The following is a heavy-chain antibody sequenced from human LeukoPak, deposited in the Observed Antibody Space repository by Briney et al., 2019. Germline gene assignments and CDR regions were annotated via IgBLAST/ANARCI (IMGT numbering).Heavy chain of an antibody. V-gene: IGHV4-34*01. CDR1: GGSFSGYY. CDR2: INHSGST. J-gene: IGHJ4*02. CDR3: ARGSGYYSPLNY. D-gene: IGHD3-3*01. Sequence: PSETLSLTCAVYGGSFSGYYWSWIRQPPGKGLEWIGEINHSGSTNYNPSLKSRVTISVDTSKNQFSLKLSSVTAADTAVYYCARGSGYYSPLNYWGQGTLVTVYS.